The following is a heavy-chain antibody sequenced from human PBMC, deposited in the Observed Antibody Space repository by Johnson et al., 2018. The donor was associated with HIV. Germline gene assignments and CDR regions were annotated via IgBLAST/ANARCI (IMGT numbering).Heavy chain of an antibody. CDR3: ARLPSGYSRDDLDI. CDR1: GFTFSSYG. V-gene: IGHV3-30*19. Sequence: QVQLVESGGGVVQPGRSLRLSCAASGFTFSSYGMHWVRQAPGKGLDWVAVISYDGSNKYYADSVKGRFTISRDNSKNTLYLQINSLRPEDTAVYYCARLPSGYSRDDLDIWGQGTMVTVSS. J-gene: IGHJ3*02. D-gene: IGHD5-18*01. CDR2: ISYDGSNK.